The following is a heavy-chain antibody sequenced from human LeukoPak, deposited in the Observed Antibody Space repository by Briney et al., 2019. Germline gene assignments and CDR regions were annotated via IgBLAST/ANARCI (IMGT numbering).Heavy chain of an antibody. CDR2: IYYSGST. CDR3: ASLSLVLVYFDY. J-gene: IGHJ4*02. V-gene: IGHV4-39*01. CDR1: GGSISSSSYY. D-gene: IGHD3-3*02. Sequence: SETLSLTCTVSGGSISSSSYYWGWIRQPPGKGLEWIGSIYYSGSTYYNPSLKSRVTISVDTSKNQFSLKLSSVTAADTAVYYCASLSLVLVYFDYWGQGTLVTVSS.